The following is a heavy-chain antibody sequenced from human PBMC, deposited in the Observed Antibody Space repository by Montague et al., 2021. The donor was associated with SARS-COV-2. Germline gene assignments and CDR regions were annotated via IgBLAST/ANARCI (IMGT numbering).Heavy chain of an antibody. CDR1: GGSISSGGSY. V-gene: IGHV4-31*03. CDR2: NYYSGRT. J-gene: IGHJ5*02. D-gene: IGHD3-10*01. CDR3: ARARRGSGSGSYFDILVPWFDP. Sequence: TLSLTCTASGGSISSGGSYCSWIPPHPGTALDCIGYNYYSGRTSYNPYLKSRVTISVDKSKNQFSLKLSSVTAADAAVYYCARARRGSGSGSYFDILVPWFDPWGQGTLVSVSS.